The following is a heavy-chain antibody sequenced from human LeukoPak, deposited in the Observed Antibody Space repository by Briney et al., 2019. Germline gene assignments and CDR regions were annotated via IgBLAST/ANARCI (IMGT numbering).Heavy chain of an antibody. CDR2: IIPILGIA. Sequence: SVKVSCKASGGTFSSYAISWVRQAPGPGHEWMGRIIPILGIAYYAQKFQGRVTITADKSTSTAYMELSSLRSEDTAVYCCARGVDTAMVVPDIFDYWGQGTLVTVSS. V-gene: IGHV1-69*04. CDR1: GGTFSSYA. CDR3: ARGVDTAMVVPDIFDY. D-gene: IGHD5-18*01. J-gene: IGHJ4*02.